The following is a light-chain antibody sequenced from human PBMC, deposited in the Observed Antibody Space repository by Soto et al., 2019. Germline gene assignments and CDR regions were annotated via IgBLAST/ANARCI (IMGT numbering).Light chain of an antibody. J-gene: IGLJ1*01. Sequence: QSALTQPASVSGSPGQSITISCSGTSSDVGSYSHVAWYQQFPGKTPKLMIHEVSNRPSGVSNRFSGSKSGNTASLTISGLQAEDEADYYCSSYTSSSTLYVFGTGTKLTVL. CDR2: EVS. CDR1: SSDVGSYSH. V-gene: IGLV2-14*01. CDR3: SSYTSSSTLYV.